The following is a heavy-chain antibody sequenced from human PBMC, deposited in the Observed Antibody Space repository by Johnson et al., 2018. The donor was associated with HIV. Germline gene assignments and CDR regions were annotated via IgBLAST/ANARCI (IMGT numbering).Heavy chain of an antibody. J-gene: IGHJ3*02. CDR1: GFTFDDYG. V-gene: IGHV3-66*01. Sequence: VQLVESGGGVVRPGGSLRLSCAASGFTFDDYGMSWVRQAPGKGLEWVSVIYSGGSTYYADSVKGRFTISRDNSKNTLYLQMNSLRAEDTAVYYCARWIQLWVAFDIWGQGTMVTVSS. D-gene: IGHD5-18*01. CDR2: IYSGGST. CDR3: ARWIQLWVAFDI.